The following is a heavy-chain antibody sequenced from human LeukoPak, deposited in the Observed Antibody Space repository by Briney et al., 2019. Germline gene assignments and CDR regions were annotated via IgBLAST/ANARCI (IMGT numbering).Heavy chain of an antibody. V-gene: IGHV3-15*01. CDR1: ALTSSTTW. J-gene: IGHJ4*02. Sequence: GRSLTPSCPASALTSSTTWTSWVRQAPGEGLEWVGRIKSKIEGGTTDYVAAVKGRFTLSRDDSENTVYLQMNTLKTEDTAIYYCTRDDLQGRGGTLFDFWGQGTLVTVSS. CDR2: IKSKIEGGTT. CDR3: TRDDLQGRGGTLFDF.